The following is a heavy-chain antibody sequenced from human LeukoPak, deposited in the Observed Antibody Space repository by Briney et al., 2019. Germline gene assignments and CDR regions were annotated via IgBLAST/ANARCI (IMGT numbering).Heavy chain of an antibody. CDR1: GFTVSSNY. D-gene: IGHD2-2*01. Sequence: PGGSLRLSCAASGFTVSSNYMSWVRQAPGKGLEWVSVIYSGGSTYYADSVKGRFTISRDNSKNTLYLQMNSLRAEDTAVYYCAKDEVPAAIGGYYFDYWGQGTLVTVSS. J-gene: IGHJ4*02. CDR2: IYSGGST. CDR3: AKDEVPAAIGGYYFDY. V-gene: IGHV3-53*05.